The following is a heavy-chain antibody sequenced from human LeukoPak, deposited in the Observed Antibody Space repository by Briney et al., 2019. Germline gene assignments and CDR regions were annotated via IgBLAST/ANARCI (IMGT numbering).Heavy chain of an antibody. CDR3: AKNSGSVLSYMDV. V-gene: IGHV3-33*06. J-gene: IGHJ6*03. CDR1: GFTFSSYG. CDR2: IWYDGSNK. Sequence: PGRSLRLSCAASGFTFSSYGMHWVRQAPGKGLEWVAVIWYDGSNKYYADSVKGRFTISRDNSKNTLYLQMNSLRAEDTAVYYCAKNSGSVLSYMDVWGKGTTVTVSS. D-gene: IGHD3-10*01.